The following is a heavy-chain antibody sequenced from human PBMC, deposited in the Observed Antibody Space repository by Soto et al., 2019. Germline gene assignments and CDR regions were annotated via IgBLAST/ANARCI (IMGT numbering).Heavy chain of an antibody. D-gene: IGHD1-1*01. CDR2: IYATGTT. CDR1: GASISGFY. J-gene: IGHJ5*01. CDR3: VRDGTKTLRDWFDS. V-gene: IGHV4-4*07. Sequence: SETLFLTXTVSGASISGFYWSWIRKSAGKGLEWIGRIYATGTTDYNPSLKSRVMMSVDTSKKQFSLKLRSVTAADTAVYYCVRDGTKTLRDWFDSWGQGISVTVSS.